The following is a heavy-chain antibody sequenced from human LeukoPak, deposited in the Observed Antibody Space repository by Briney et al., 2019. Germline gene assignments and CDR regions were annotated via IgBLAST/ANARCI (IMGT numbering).Heavy chain of an antibody. Sequence: PAETLSLTCAVYGGSFSGYYWSWIRQPPGKGLEWIGEINHSGSTNYNPSLKSRVTILVDTSKNQFSLKLSSVTAADTAVYYCARIAGNSSSWLYFDYWGQGTLVTVSS. CDR2: INHSGST. CDR1: GGSFSGYY. CDR3: ARIAGNSSSWLYFDY. V-gene: IGHV4-34*01. D-gene: IGHD6-13*01. J-gene: IGHJ4*02.